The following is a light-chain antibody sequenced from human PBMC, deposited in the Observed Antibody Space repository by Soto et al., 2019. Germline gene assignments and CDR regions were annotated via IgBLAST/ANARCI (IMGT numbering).Light chain of an antibody. CDR1: SGHSSDA. J-gene: IGLJ2*01. V-gene: IGLV4-69*01. Sequence: QLVLTQSPSASASLGASVKLTCTLSSGHSSDAIAWHQQQPEKGPRFLMNLNSDGSHTKGDGIPDRFSGSSSGAERYLTISRLQSEDEADYYCQTWGTGILIFGGGTKPTVL. CDR3: QTWGTGILI. CDR2: LNSDGSH.